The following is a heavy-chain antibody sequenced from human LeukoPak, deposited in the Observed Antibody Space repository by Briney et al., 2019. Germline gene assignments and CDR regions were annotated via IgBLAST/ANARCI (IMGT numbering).Heavy chain of an antibody. CDR2: IYYSGST. Sequence: SETLSLNCTVSGGSISSSSYYWGWIRQPPGKGLEWIGRIYYSGSTYYNPSLKSRVTISVDTSKNQFSLKLSSGTAADTAVYYCATQVGDSSSSSHYYYYMDVWGKGTTVTGSS. J-gene: IGHJ6*03. D-gene: IGHD6-6*01. CDR1: GGSISSSSYY. V-gene: IGHV4-39*01. CDR3: ATQVGDSSSSSHYYYYMDV.